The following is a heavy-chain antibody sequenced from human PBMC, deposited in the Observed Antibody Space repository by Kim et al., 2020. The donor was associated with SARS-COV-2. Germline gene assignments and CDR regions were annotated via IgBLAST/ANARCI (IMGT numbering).Heavy chain of an antibody. CDR2: FYSGTT. Sequence: FYSGTTYSNPSLKSRLTISVDTSKHQFSLKLTSVTAADTAVYYCARGLDYWGQGTLVTVSS. V-gene: IGHV4-39*01. J-gene: IGHJ4*02. CDR3: ARGLDY.